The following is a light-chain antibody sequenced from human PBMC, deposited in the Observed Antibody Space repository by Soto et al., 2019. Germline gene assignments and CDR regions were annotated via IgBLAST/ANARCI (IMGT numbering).Light chain of an antibody. Sequence: QSALTQPPSASGSPGQSVTISCTGTSSDVGAYNFVSWYQQHPGKAPKLMISEVSQRPSGVPDRFSGSKSGNTASLTVFGLQAEDEADYYCSSYAGSNNLVFGGGTKLTVL. V-gene: IGLV2-8*01. CDR3: SSYAGSNNLV. CDR2: EVS. CDR1: SSDVGAYNF. J-gene: IGLJ2*01.